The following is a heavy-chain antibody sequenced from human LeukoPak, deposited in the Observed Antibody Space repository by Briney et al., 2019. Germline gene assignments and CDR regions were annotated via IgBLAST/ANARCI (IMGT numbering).Heavy chain of an antibody. CDR3: ARGGYATRQGFDY. D-gene: IGHD5-12*01. CDR1: GGSISSSSYY. J-gene: IGHJ4*02. Sequence: SKTLSLTCTVSGGSISSSSYYWGWIRQPPGKGLEWIGSISYSGSTYYNPSLKSRVTISVDTSKNQLSLKMSSVTAADTAVYYCARGGYATRQGFDYWGQGTLVTVSS. CDR2: ISYSGST. V-gene: IGHV4-39*07.